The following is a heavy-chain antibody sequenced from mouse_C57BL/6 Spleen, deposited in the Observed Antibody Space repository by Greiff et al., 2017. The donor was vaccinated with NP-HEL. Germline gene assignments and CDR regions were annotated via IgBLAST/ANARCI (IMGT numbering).Heavy chain of an antibody. CDR3: AREDSNYGFAY. D-gene: IGHD2-5*01. CDR2: IDPSDSET. Sequence: QVQLQQPGAELVRPGSSVKLSCKASGYTFTSYWMHWVKQRPIQGLEWIGNIDPSDSETPYNQKFKDKATLTVDKSSSTAYMQLSSLTSEDSAVYYCAREDSNYGFAYWGQGTLVTVSA. CDR1: GYTFTSYW. J-gene: IGHJ3*01. V-gene: IGHV1-52*01.